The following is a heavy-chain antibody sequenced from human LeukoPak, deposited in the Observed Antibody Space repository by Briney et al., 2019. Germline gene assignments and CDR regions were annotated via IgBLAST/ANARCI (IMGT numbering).Heavy chain of an antibody. Sequence: ASVKVSCKASGYTFTSYGISWVRQAPGQGLEWMGWISAYNGNTNYAQKLQGRVTMTTDTSTSTAYMELRSLRSDDTAVYYSARDSKRVYDSSGYYSLWGQGTLVTVSS. V-gene: IGHV1-18*01. CDR3: ARDSKRVYDSSGYYSL. CDR1: GYTFTSYG. D-gene: IGHD3-22*01. J-gene: IGHJ4*02. CDR2: ISAYNGNT.